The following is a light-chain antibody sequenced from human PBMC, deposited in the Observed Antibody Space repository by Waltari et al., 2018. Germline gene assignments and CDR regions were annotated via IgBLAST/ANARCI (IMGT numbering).Light chain of an antibody. CDR1: SSDVGGYNY. CDR3: SSYTSSSTLGV. CDR2: DVS. J-gene: IGLJ2*01. Sequence: QSALTQPASVSGSPGQSITLSCTGTSSDVGGYNYVSWYQQHPGKAPKLMIYDVSNRPSGVSNRFSGSKSGNTASLTISGLQAEDEADYYCSSYTSSSTLGVFGGGTKLTVL. V-gene: IGLV2-14*03.